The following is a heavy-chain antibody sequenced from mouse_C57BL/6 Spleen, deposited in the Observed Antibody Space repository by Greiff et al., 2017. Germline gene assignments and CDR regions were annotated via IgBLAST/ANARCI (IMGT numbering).Heavy chain of an antibody. D-gene: IGHD1-1*02. CDR1: GFSLTSYG. CDR2: IWSGGST. V-gene: IGHV2-2*01. J-gene: IGHJ4*01. Sequence: VKLVESGPGLVQPSQSLSITCTVSGFSLTSYGVHWVRQSPGKGLEWLGVIWSGGSTDYNAAFISRLSISKDNSKSQVFFKMNSLQADDTARYYCARDYVRAMDYWGQGTSVTVSS. CDR3: ARDYVRAMDY.